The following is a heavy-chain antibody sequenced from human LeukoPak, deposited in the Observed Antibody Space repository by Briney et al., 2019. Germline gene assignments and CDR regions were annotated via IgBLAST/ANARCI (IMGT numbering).Heavy chain of an antibody. CDR2: SRNKAKSYTT. CDR3: VRVGSVAGSDYLDY. CDR1: GFTFSDHF. Sequence: GGSLGLSCVVSGFTFSDHFLDWVRQAPGKGLEWVGRSRNKAKSYTTEYAASVKGRFTISRDDSKNSLYLQMNSLKTEDTAVYYCVRVGSVAGSDYLDYWGQGTLVTVSS. V-gene: IGHV3-72*01. J-gene: IGHJ4*02. D-gene: IGHD6-19*01.